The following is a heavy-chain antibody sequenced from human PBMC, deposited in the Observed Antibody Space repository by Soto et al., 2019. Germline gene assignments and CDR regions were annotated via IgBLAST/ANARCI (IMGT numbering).Heavy chain of an antibody. J-gene: IGHJ6*03. V-gene: IGHV3-30*18. CDR2: ISYDGSNK. CDR3: AKDLGWLKNYYYYYYMDV. Sequence: QVQLVESGGGVVQPGRSLRLSCAASGFTFSSYGMHWVRQAPGKGLEWVAVISYDGSNKYYADSVKGRFTISRDNSKNTLYLQMNSLRAEDTAVYYCAKDLGWLKNYYYYYYMDVWGKGTTVTXSS. D-gene: IGHD3-22*01. CDR1: GFTFSSYG.